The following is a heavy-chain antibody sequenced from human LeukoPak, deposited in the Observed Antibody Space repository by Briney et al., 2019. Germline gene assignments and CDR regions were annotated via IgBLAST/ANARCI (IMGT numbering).Heavy chain of an antibody. V-gene: IGHV3-30*14. D-gene: IGHD6-19*01. J-gene: IGHJ4*02. CDR1: GFTFSAYA. Sequence: GGSLRLSCAASGFTFSAYAMHWVRQAPGRGLEWVAVIAYDGSNEYYADSVKGRFTISRDNSKNTLYLQMNSLRAEDTAVYYCATSGWYQGIDYWGQGTLVTVSS. CDR3: ATSGWYQGIDY. CDR2: IAYDGSNE.